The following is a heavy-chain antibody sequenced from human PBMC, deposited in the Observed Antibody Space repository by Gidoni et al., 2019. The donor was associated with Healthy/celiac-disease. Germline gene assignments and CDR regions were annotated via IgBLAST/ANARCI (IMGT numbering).Heavy chain of an antibody. V-gene: IGHV4-34*01. J-gene: IGHJ5*02. CDR3: ARDASPKRGWFDP. CDR2: INHSGST. CDR1: GGSFSGYY. Sequence: QVQLQQWAAGLLKPSATLSPTCAVYGGSFSGYYWSWIRQPPGKGLEWIGEINHSGSTNSNPSLKSRVTISVDTSKNQFSLKLSSVTAADTAVYYCARDASPKRGWFDPWGQGTLVTVSS.